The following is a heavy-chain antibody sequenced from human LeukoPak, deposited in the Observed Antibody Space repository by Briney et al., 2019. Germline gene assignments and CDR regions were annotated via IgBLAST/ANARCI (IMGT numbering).Heavy chain of an antibody. V-gene: IGHV1-2*02. CDR1: GCTFTGYY. D-gene: IGHD3-3*01. Sequence: ASVKVSCKASGCTFTGYYMHWVRQAPGQGLEWMGWINPNSGGTNYAQKFQGRVTMTRDTSISTAYMELSRLRSDDTAVYYCAREEGMRGYDFWSGEPDDYWGQGTLVTVSS. CDR2: INPNSGGT. J-gene: IGHJ4*02. CDR3: AREEGMRGYDFWSGEPDDY.